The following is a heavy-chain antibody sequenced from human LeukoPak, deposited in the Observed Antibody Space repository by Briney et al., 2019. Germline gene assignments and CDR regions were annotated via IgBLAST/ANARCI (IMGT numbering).Heavy chain of an antibody. CDR1: GYSFTNYG. V-gene: IGHV1-18*01. CDR3: ARDYYFAMDV. CDR2: ISVYNGNT. Sequence: ASVKVSCKASGYSFTNYGIIWARQAPGQGLGWMGWISVYNGNTKYVQKLQGRVTLTTDTSTSTAYMELRSLRSDDTAVYYCARDYYFAMDVWGQGTTVTVSS. J-gene: IGHJ6*02.